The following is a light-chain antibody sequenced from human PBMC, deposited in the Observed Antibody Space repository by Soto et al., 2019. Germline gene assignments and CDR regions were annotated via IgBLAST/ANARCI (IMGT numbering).Light chain of an antibody. CDR2: KVS. V-gene: IGKV2-30*01. CDR1: QSLVYSDGFTY. CDR3: QQFNNYPLT. Sequence: DVVMTQSPLSLPVTLGQPASISCRSSQSLVYSDGFTYLNWFQQRPGQSPRRLIYKVSNRDSGVPPRFSGSGSGTDFTLSISSLQPEDFATYYCQQFNNYPLTFGQGTRLEIK. J-gene: IGKJ5*01.